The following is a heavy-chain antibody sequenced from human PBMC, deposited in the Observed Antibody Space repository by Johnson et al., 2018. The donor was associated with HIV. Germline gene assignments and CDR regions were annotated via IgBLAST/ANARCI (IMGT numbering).Heavy chain of an antibody. J-gene: IGHJ3*01. Sequence: QMLLVESGGGVVQPGRSLRLSCAASGFTFSNFGMHWVRQAPGKGLEWVAVISYDGTNKFYADSVKGRFTISRDNDKNTLYLQMNSPSPEDTGVYHCARDRHGSGRPNAFDLWGRGTKVTV. V-gene: IGHV3-30*03. CDR1: GFTFSNFG. D-gene: IGHD3-10*01. CDR2: ISYDGTNK. CDR3: ARDRHGSGRPNAFDL.